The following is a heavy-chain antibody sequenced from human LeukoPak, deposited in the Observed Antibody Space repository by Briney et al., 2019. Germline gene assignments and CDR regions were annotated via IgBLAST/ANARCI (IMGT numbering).Heavy chain of an antibody. CDR3: ARGRLQSLDN. Sequence: SETLFLTCSVSDYFISGGYYWGWIRKPPGKGLEWIGSIYHSGSTYYNPSLKSRVTISVDTSKNQFSLNLTSVTTADTAVYYCARGRLQSLDNWGQGTLVTVSS. CDR1: DYFISGGYY. D-gene: IGHD4-11*01. V-gene: IGHV4-38-2*02. CDR2: IYHSGST. J-gene: IGHJ4*02.